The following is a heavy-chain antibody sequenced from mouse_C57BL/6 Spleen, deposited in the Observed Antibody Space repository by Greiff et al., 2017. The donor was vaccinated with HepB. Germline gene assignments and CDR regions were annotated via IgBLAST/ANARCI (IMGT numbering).Heavy chain of an antibody. CDR1: GYTFTDYE. D-gene: IGHD2-4*01. V-gene: IGHV1-15*01. CDR2: IYPETGGT. Sequence: VQLQQSGAELVRPGASVTLSCKASGYTFTDYEMHWVKQTPVHGLEWIGAIYPETGGTAYNQKFKGKAILTADKSSSTAYMELRSLTSEDSAVYYCTRRDYDYAWFAYWGQGTLVTVSA. J-gene: IGHJ3*01. CDR3: TRRDYDYAWFAY.